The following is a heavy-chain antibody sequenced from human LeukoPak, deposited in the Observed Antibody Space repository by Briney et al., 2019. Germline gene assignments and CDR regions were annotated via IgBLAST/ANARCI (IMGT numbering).Heavy chain of an antibody. J-gene: IGHJ4*02. CDR1: GFTFSSYG. CDR3: ARGMVGATYFDY. Sequence: AGGSLRLSCAASGFTFSSYGVHWVRQAPGKGLEWVAVIWYDGINKYYADSVKGQFTISRDNSKNTLYLQMNGLRAEDTAVYYCARGMVGATYFDYWGQGTLVTVSS. CDR2: IWYDGINK. D-gene: IGHD1-26*01. V-gene: IGHV3-33*01.